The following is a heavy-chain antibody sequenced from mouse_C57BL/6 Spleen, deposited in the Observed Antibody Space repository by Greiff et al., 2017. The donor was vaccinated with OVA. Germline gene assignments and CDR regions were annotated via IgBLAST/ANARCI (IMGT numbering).Heavy chain of an antibody. D-gene: IGHD1-1*01. CDR1: GFTFSSYT. Sequence: EVQLVESGGGLVKPGGSLKLSCAASGFTFSSYTMSWVRQTPEKRLEWVATISGGGGNTYYPDSVKGRFTISRDNAKNTLYLQMSSLRSEDTALYYCARRGTVVGENYCDYWGQGTTLTVSS. J-gene: IGHJ2*01. CDR3: ARRGTVVGENYCDY. CDR2: ISGGGGNT. V-gene: IGHV5-9*01.